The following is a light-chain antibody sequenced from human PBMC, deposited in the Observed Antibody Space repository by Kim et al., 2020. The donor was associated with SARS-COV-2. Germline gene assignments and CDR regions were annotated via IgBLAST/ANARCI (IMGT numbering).Light chain of an antibody. V-gene: IGLV3-1*01. CDR3: QAWDSSTAWEV. CDR2: QDS. Sequence: SYELTQSPSVSVSPGQTASITCSGYKLGDKYACWYQQKPGQSPVLVIYQDSKRPSGIPERFSGSNSGNTATLTISGTQAMDEADYYCQAWDSSTAWEVFGGGTQLTVL. CDR1: KLGDKY. J-gene: IGLJ2*01.